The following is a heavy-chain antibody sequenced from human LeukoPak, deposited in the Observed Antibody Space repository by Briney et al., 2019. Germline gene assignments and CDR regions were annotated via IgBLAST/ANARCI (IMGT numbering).Heavy chain of an antibody. D-gene: IGHD4-17*01. CDR1: GGSISSGTAY. Sequence: SETLSLTCTVSGGSISSGTAYWGWIRQPPGKGLEWIGSIFYSGSTYYNPSLKSRVTISLDTSKNQFSLRLSSVTAADTAVYYCARHSAVTTFIFDYWGQGTLVTVSS. CDR3: ARHSAVTTFIFDY. CDR2: IFYSGST. J-gene: IGHJ4*02. V-gene: IGHV4-39*01.